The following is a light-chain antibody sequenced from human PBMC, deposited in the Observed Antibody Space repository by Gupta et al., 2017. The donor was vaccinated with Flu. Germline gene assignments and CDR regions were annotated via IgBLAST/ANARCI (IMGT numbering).Light chain of an antibody. Sequence: SIAISCSGTSSDGINYNYVSWYQHHPGRAPELLFYEVSNRPSGVSDRFSGTKSGNTASLTISGLQADDEADYYCSAYTTSSTLIFGGGTKLTVL. J-gene: IGLJ2*01. CDR3: SAYTTSSTLI. CDR1: SSDGINYNY. CDR2: EVS. V-gene: IGLV2-14*01.